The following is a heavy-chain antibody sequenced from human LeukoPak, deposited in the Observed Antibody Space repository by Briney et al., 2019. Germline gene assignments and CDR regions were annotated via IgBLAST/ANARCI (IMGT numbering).Heavy chain of an antibody. CDR1: GFTFSSYT. Sequence: GGSLRLSCAASGFTFSSYTMSWVRQAPGKGLEWVSTITTSDGNTYYADSVKGRFTVSRDNSKNTLFLQMNSLRAEDTAVYYCAKDGGLWVSAHWGDAWGRGTLVTVSS. J-gene: IGHJ5*02. D-gene: IGHD7-27*01. CDR2: ITTSDGNT. CDR3: AKDGGLWVSAHWGDA. V-gene: IGHV3-23*01.